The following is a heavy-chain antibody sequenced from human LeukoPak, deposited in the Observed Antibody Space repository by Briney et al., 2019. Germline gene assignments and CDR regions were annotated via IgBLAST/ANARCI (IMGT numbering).Heavy chain of an antibody. J-gene: IGHJ5*02. Sequence: SETLSLTCDVYGGSFSGYYWSWIRQPPGKGLEWIGEINHSGSTNYNPPLKSRVTISVDTSKNQFSLKLSSVTAADTAVYYCARRGSGWYTWGQGTLVTVSS. V-gene: IGHV4-34*01. CDR3: ARRGSGWYT. CDR2: INHSGST. D-gene: IGHD6-19*01. CDR1: GGSFSGYY.